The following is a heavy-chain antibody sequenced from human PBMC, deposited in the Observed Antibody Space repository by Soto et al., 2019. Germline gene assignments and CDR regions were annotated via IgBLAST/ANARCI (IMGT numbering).Heavy chain of an antibody. J-gene: IGHJ6*03. Sequence: GESLKISCKGSGYSFTSYWIGWVRQMPGKGLEWMGIIYPGDSDTRYSPSFQGQVTISADKSISTAYLQWSSLKASDTAMYYCARHRAPVATDHHNYYYYYMDVWGKGTTVTVSS. CDR2: IYPGDSDT. CDR1: GYSFTSYW. V-gene: IGHV5-51*01. CDR3: ARHRAPVATDHHNYYYYYMDV. D-gene: IGHD5-12*01.